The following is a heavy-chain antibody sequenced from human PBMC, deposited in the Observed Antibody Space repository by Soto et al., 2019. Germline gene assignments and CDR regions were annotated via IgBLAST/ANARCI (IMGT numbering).Heavy chain of an antibody. CDR3: ARGRSFSYDSTPPPMFDP. J-gene: IGHJ5*02. CDR2: IGTLSDT. CDR1: GFTSSTFD. D-gene: IGHD3-10*01. Sequence: GGSLRLSCAGSGFTSSTFDIHWVRQAPGKGLEWVSGIGTLSDTFYAASVQGRFTISRQKAKNSVYLQMNSLRAGDTAFYYCARGRSFSYDSTPPPMFDPWGQGTLVTVSS. V-gene: IGHV3-13*01.